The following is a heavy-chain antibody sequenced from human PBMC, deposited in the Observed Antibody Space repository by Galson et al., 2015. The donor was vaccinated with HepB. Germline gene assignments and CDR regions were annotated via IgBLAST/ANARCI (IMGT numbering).Heavy chain of an antibody. CDR3: AREAGTTNWFDP. V-gene: IGHV1-46*01. Sequence: SVKVSCKASGYTFTSYYMHWVRQAPGQGLEWMRIINPSGGSTSYAQKFQGRVTMTRDTSTSTVYMELSSLRSEDTAVYYCAREAGTTNWFDPWGQGTLVTVSS. CDR1: GYTFTSYY. D-gene: IGHD1-1*01. CDR2: INPSGGST. J-gene: IGHJ5*02.